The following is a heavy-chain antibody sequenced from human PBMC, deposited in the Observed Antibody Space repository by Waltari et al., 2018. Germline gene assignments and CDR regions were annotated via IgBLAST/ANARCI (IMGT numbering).Heavy chain of an antibody. CDR2: INHSGST. CDR3: ARSVRYCSGGSCYGAVGYYYYGMDV. D-gene: IGHD2-15*01. V-gene: IGHV4-34*01. CDR1: GGSFSGYY. Sequence: QVQLQQWGAGLLKPSETLSLTCAVYGGSFSGYYWSWIRQPPGKGLEWIGEINHSGSTNYNPSLKSRVTISVDTSKNQFSLKLSSVTAADTAVYYCARSVRYCSGGSCYGAVGYYYYGMDVWGQGTTVTVSS. J-gene: IGHJ6*02.